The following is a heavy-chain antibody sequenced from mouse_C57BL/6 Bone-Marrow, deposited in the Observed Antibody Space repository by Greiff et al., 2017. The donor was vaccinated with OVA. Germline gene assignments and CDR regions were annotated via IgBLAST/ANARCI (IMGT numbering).Heavy chain of an antibody. CDR2: FYPGSGSI. CDR3: ARHEGEEEGAYYSNPGFAY. V-gene: IGHV1-62-2*01. J-gene: IGHJ3*01. D-gene: IGHD2-5*01. Sequence: VMLVESGAELVKPGASVKLSCKASGYTFTEYTIHWVKQRSGQGLEWIGWFYPGSGSIKYNEKFKDKATLTADKSSSTVYMELSRLTSEDSAVYFCARHEGEEEGAYYSNPGFAYWGQGTLVTVSA. CDR1: GYTFTEYT.